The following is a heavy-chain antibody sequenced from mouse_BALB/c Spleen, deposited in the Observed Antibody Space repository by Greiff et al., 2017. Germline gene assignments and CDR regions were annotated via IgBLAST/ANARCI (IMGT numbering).Heavy chain of an antibody. D-gene: IGHD2-4*01. CDR3: ASLYDYDGTFFWYFDV. CDR2: ISYSGST. J-gene: IGHJ1*01. Sequence: EVKLQESGPSLVKPSQTLSLTCSVTGDSITSGYWNWIRKFPGNKLEYMGYISYSGSTYYNPSLKSRISITRDTSKNQYYLQLNSVTTEDTATYYCASLYDYDGTFFWYFDVWGAGTTVTVSS. CDR1: GDSITSGY. V-gene: IGHV3-8*02.